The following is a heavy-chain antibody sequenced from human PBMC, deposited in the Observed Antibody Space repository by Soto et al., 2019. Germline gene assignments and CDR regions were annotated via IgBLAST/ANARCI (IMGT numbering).Heavy chain of an antibody. D-gene: IGHD2-15*01. CDR3: ARFLCCCWAGYYYGMYV. Sequence: PSRTLSLTCTVSRGSSSSGNYYCGWFCQPPEKGLEWIGSIYYSGSTYYNPSLKSRVTISVDTSKNQFSLKLSSVTAADTAVYYCARFLCCCWAGYYYGMYVRGRGTTVPV. CDR1: RGSSSSGNYY. CDR2: IYYSGST. V-gene: IGHV4-39*01. J-gene: IGHJ6*02.